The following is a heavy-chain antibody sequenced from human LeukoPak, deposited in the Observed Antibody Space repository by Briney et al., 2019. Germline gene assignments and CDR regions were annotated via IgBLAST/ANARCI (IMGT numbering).Heavy chain of an antibody. J-gene: IGHJ4*02. CDR2: IDSGGTT. Sequence: PGGSLKLSCAASGFSVSGNSMNWVRRAPGKGLEWVSVIDSGGTTYYADSVRGRSIISRDNSKNTLYLQMNSLRAEDTAVYYCARDSPRTGGGGSHFDYWGQGTLVTVSS. V-gene: IGHV3-66*01. CDR3: ARDSPRTGGGGSHFDY. CDR1: GFSVSGNS. D-gene: IGHD1-1*01.